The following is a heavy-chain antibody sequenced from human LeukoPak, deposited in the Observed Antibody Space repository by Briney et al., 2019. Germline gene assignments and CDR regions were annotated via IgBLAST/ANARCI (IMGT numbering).Heavy chain of an antibody. J-gene: IGHJ4*02. CDR1: GFTFSSYW. CDR3: ARVEYSYGYSDY. CDR2: ISSDGSST. Sequence: PGGSLRLSCAASGFTFSSYWMHWVRQAPGKGLVWASRISSDGSSTTYADSVKGRFTISRDNANTLYLQMNSLRAEDTAIYYCARVEYSYGYSDYWGQGTLVTVSS. D-gene: IGHD5-18*01. V-gene: IGHV3-74*01.